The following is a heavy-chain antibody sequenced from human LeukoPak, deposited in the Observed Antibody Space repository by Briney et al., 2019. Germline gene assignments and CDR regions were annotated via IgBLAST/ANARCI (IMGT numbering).Heavy chain of an antibody. CDR2: ISASGYST. D-gene: IGHD6-19*01. J-gene: IGHJ4*02. CDR3: AKPISSGWYDY. V-gene: IGHV3-23*01. CDR1: GFNFSNYD. Sequence: GGSLRLSCAASGFNFSNYDMTWVRQAPGKGLEWVSSISASGYSTYYADSVKGRFTISRDNSRNTLYLQMNSLRVEDTAEYYCAKPISSGWYDYWGQGTLVTVSS.